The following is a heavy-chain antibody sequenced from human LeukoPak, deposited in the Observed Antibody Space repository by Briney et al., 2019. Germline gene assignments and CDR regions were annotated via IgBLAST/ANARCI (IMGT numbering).Heavy chain of an antibody. D-gene: IGHD1-20*01. J-gene: IGHJ3*02. CDR2: ISSSSSTI. CDR3: ARDEYNWNVDAFDI. V-gene: IGHV3-48*04. Sequence: GGSLRLSCAASGFTFSSYSMNWVRQAPGKGLEWVSYISSSSSTIYYADSVKGRFTISRDNAKNSLYLQMNSLRGEDTAVYYCARDEYNWNVDAFDIWGQGTVVTVSS. CDR1: GFTFSSYS.